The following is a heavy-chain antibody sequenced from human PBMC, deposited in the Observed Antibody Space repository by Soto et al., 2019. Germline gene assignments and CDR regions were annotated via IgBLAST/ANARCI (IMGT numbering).Heavy chain of an antibody. CDR2: INPRSGGT. V-gene: IGHV1-46*01. CDR3: AGTIWLGELSLDY. CDR1: GYTFSIYY. Sequence: QVQLVQSGAEVKKPGASVNVSCKASGYTFSIYYMHWVRQAPGQGLEWMGRINPRSGGTTYAQKFQGRVTMTRDTSTSTGYMELISLRSEDAAVYYCAGTIWLGELSLDYWVQETLVTVSS. J-gene: IGHJ4*02. D-gene: IGHD3-10*01.